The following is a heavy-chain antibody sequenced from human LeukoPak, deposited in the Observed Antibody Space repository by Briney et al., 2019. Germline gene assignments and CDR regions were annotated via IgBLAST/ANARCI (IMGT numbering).Heavy chain of an antibody. CDR2: IKQDGSEK. CDR1: GFTLSWYW. D-gene: IGHD2-2*01. Sequence: PGGSLRLSCAASGFTLSWYWMSWVRQAPGKGLEWVANIKQDGSEKNYVDSVKGRFTISRGNAKNSLFLQMNSLRAEDTAIYYCATQPAAFGVDYWGQGTLVTVSS. J-gene: IGHJ4*02. CDR3: ATQPAAFGVDY. V-gene: IGHV3-7*01.